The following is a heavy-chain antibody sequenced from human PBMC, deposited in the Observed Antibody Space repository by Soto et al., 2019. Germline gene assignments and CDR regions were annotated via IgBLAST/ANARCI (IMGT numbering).Heavy chain of an antibody. V-gene: IGHV3-23*01. J-gene: IGHJ2*01. CDR1: GFTFSSYA. D-gene: IGHD2-21*01. Sequence: PGGSLRLSCAASGFTFSSYAMSWVRQAPGKGLEWVSAISGSGGSTYYADSVKGRFAISRDNSKNTLYLQMNSLRAEDTAVYYCAKHPAYCGGDCRSYWSFDLWGRGTRVTAS. CDR3: AKHPAYCGGDCRSYWSFDL. CDR2: ISGSGGST.